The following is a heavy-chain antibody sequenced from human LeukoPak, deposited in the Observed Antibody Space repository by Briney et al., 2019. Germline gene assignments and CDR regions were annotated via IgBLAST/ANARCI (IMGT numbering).Heavy chain of an antibody. CDR3: ARALEPWVYGSGIGDAFDI. Sequence: PGGSLSLSCAASGFIFSSYGIHWVRQAPAKGLEGVAIISDDGSNKYYADSVRGRFTISRDNSKNTLYVQMNSLSAEDTAVYYCARALEPWVYGSGIGDAFDIWGQGTMVTVSS. V-gene: IGHV3-30*03. CDR1: GFIFSSYG. D-gene: IGHD3-10*01. CDR2: ISDDGSNK. J-gene: IGHJ3*02.